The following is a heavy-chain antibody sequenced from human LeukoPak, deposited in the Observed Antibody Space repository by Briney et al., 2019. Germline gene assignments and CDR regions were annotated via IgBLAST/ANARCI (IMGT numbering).Heavy chain of an antibody. CDR2: ISAYNGNT. D-gene: IGHD2-2*01. V-gene: IGHV1-8*02. CDR1: GYTFTSYG. J-gene: IGHJ6*03. CDR3: ARRRYCSSTSCYDYYYYMDV. Sequence: ASVKVSCKASGYTFTSYGISWVRQAPGQGLEWMGWISAYNGNTGYAQKFQGRVTMTRNTSISTAYMELSSLRSEDTAVYYCARRRYCSSTSCYDYYYYMDVWGKGTTVTISS.